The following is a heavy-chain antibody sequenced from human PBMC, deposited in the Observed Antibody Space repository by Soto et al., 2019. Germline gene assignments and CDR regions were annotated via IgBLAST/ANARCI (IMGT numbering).Heavy chain of an antibody. CDR2: MNPKSGNT. CDR3: ARLMRGSLAAPSDY. J-gene: IGHJ4*02. V-gene: IGHV1-8*01. CDR1: GYTFSNYD. Sequence: QVQLVQSGAEVKKPGASVKVSCKASGYTFSNYDIIWVRQATGQGLEWMGWMNPKSGNTGFAQKFQCRLTMTRNTSITTAYMDLRSLRYEDTAVYYCARLMRGSLAAPSDYWGPGTLVIVSS. D-gene: IGHD3-16*01.